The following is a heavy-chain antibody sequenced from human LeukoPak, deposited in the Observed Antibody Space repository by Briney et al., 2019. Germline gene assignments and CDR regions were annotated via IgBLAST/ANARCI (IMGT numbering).Heavy chain of an antibody. D-gene: IGHD3-22*01. V-gene: IGHV3-74*01. CDR2: INSGGSGT. CDR3: ATYDSSGYLPKAY. Sequence: GGSLRLSCAASGFNFASHWMHWVRQTPGKGLVWVSRINSGGSGTSYADSVKGRFTISRDNSKNTLYLQMNSLRAEDTAVYYCATYDSSGYLPKAYWGQGTLVTVSS. J-gene: IGHJ4*02. CDR1: GFNFASHW.